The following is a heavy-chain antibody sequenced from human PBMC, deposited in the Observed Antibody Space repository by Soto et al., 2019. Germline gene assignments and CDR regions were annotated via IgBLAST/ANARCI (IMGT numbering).Heavy chain of an antibody. D-gene: IGHD3-22*01. CDR2: MNPNSGNT. CDR3: ARGHDSSGYQRIGY. J-gene: IGHJ4*02. CDR1: GYTSTSYD. Sequence: QVQLVQSGAEVKKPGASVKVSCKASGYTSTSYDINWVRQATGQGLEWMGWMNPNSGNTGYAQKFQGRVTITRNTSISTAYMELSSLRSEDTAVYYCARGHDSSGYQRIGYWGQGTLVTVSS. V-gene: IGHV1-8*01.